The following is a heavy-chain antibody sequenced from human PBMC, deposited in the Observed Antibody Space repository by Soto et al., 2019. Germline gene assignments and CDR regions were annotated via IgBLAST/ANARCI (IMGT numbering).Heavy chain of an antibody. V-gene: IGHV3-23*01. D-gene: IGHD4-17*01. J-gene: IGHJ3*02. Sequence: GGSLRLSCAAPGFTFSSYGMHWVRQAPGKGLEWVSAISGSGGSTYYADSVKGRFTISRDNSKNTLYLQMNSLRAEDTAVYYCANDYGDYGSGAFDIWGQGTMVTVSS. CDR3: ANDYGDYGSGAFDI. CDR2: ISGSGGST. CDR1: GFTFSSYG.